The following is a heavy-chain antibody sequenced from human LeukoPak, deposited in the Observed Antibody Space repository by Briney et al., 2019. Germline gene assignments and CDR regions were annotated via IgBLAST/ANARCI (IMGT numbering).Heavy chain of an antibody. CDR2: IWYDGSNK. CDR3: AKGLIVGATPFDY. Sequence: GGSLRLSCAASGFTFSSYGMHWVRQAPGKGLEWVAVIWYDGSNKYYADSVKGRFTISRDNSKNTLYLQMNSLRAEDTAVYYCAKGLIVGATPFDYWGQGTLVTVSS. CDR1: GFTFSSYG. D-gene: IGHD1-26*01. V-gene: IGHV3-33*06. J-gene: IGHJ4*02.